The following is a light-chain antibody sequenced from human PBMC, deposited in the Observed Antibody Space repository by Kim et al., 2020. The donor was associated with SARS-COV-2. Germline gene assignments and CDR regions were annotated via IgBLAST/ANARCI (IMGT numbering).Light chain of an antibody. Sequence: SVNISCTRTGSNVGLYTSVSWYQHHXGNAPTLIIYAVSKRPAGVPDRFSGAKSGNTASLTFSGLQAEDEADYYCSSYAGSNDLVFGGGTQLTVL. CDR3: SSYAGSNDLV. V-gene: IGLV2-8*01. J-gene: IGLJ2*01. CDR1: GSNVGLYTS. CDR2: AVS.